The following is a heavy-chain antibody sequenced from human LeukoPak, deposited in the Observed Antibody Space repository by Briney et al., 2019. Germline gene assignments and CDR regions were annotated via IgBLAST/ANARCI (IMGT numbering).Heavy chain of an antibody. CDR2: IYPDDSDT. CDR1: GSRFTTYW. Sequence: GESLKISCKGSGSRFTTYWIGWVRQMPGKGLEYMGIIYPDDSDTKYNPSFQGHVTISADKSINTAYLQWSSLKASDTAMYYCASSVFSSSGGRPDYWGQGTLVTVSS. CDR3: ASSVFSSSGGRPDY. J-gene: IGHJ4*02. D-gene: IGHD6-6*01. V-gene: IGHV5-51*01.